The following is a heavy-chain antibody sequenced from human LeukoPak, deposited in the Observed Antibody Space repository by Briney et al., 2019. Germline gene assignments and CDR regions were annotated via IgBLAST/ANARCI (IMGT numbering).Heavy chain of an antibody. J-gene: IGHJ4*02. CDR3: AKQSAGSAAWYSLHYDF. Sequence: GGSLRLSCAASGFTLSSYAMTWVRQAPGRGLEWVSSVDGGGGGTYYADSEKGRFTISRDNSKDTLYLQMNGLRAEDTAVYFCAKQSAGSAAWYSLHYDFWGQGTLVTVSS. D-gene: IGHD6-13*01. CDR2: VDGGGGGT. CDR1: GFTLSSYA. V-gene: IGHV3-23*01.